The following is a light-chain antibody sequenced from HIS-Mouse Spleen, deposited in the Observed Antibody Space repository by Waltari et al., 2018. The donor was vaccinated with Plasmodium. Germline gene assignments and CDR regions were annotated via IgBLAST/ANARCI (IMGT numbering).Light chain of an antibody. CDR2: EVR. J-gene: IGLJ2*01. V-gene: IGLV2-8*01. Sequence: QSALTQPPSASGSPGPSVTISCTGTSSDVCGYNYVPWYQQHPGKAPNLMMYEVRKRPSGVRDRFSGSKSGNTASLTVSGRQAEDEADYYCSSYVGSNNVVFGGGTKLTVL. CDR3: SSYVGSNNVV. CDR1: SSDVCGYNY.